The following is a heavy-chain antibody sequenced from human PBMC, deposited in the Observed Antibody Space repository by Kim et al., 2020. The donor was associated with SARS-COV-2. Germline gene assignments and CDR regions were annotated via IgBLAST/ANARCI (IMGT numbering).Heavy chain of an antibody. CDR3: ATGVGMGVPSWFDP. Sequence: ASVKVSCKVSGYTLTELSMHWVRQAPGKGLESMGGFDPEDGETIYAQKFQGRVTMTEDTSTDTAYMELSSLRSEDTAVYYCATGVGMGVPSWFDPWGQGTLVTVSS. D-gene: IGHD1-26*01. V-gene: IGHV1-24*01. CDR2: FDPEDGET. J-gene: IGHJ5*02. CDR1: GYTLTELS.